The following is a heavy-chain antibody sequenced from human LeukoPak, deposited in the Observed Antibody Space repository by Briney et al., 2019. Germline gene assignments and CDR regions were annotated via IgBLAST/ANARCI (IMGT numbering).Heavy chain of an antibody. J-gene: IGHJ4*02. CDR1: GFTFSSFG. Sequence: GGSLRLSCAASGFTFSSFGMNWVRQAPGKGLEWVSAISGSGGSTNYADSVKGRFTISRDNSKTTLYLQMNSLRAEDTAVYYCAKVGGHYSFDYWGQGTLVTVSS. CDR3: AKVGGHYSFDY. D-gene: IGHD3-22*01. V-gene: IGHV3-23*01. CDR2: ISGSGGST.